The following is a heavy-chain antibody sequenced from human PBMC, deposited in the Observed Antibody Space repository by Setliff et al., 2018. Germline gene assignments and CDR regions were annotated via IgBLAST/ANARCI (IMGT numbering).Heavy chain of an antibody. Sequence: ASVKVSCKTSGFVFITYAITWVRQAPGQGLEWMGWISGYYNKTNYAQKFQDRVTMTTDTSTGTAYMELRSLRPDDTAVYYCVRSGSYRVDYWGQGTLVTVSS. CDR2: ISGYYNKT. V-gene: IGHV1-18*01. CDR1: GFVFITYA. D-gene: IGHD1-26*01. CDR3: VRSGSYRVDY. J-gene: IGHJ4*02.